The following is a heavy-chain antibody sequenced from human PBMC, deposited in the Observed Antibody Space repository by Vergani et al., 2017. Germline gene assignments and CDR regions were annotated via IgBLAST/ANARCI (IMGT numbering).Heavy chain of an antibody. D-gene: IGHD3-10*01. Sequence: QVQLVESGGGVVQPGRSLRLSCAASGFTFSSYGMHWVRQAPGKGLEWVAVISYDGSNKYYADSVKGRFTISRDNSKNTLYLQMNSLRAEDTAVYYCAKDNYGSGSYYWDSNWFDPWGQGTLVTVSS. CDR2: ISYDGSNK. V-gene: IGHV3-30*18. CDR1: GFTFSSYG. CDR3: AKDNYGSGSYYWDSNWFDP. J-gene: IGHJ5*02.